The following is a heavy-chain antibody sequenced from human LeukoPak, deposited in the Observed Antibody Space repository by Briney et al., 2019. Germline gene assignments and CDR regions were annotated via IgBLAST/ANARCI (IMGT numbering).Heavy chain of an antibody. CDR1: GFTFSNYW. CDR3: ATQPAALGVDY. J-gene: IGHJ4*02. D-gene: IGHD2-2*01. CDR2: IRQDGNEK. V-gene: IGHV3-7*01. Sequence: PGGSLRLSCVASGFTFSNYWMSWVRQAPGKGLEWVANIRQDGNEKYYVDSVKGRFIISRDNAKNSLYLQMNSLRAEDTVVYYCATQPAALGVDYWGRGILVTVSS.